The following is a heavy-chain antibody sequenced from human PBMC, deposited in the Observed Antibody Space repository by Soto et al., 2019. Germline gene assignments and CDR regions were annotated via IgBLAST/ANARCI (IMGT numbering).Heavy chain of an antibody. Sequence: ASVKVSCKASGYTFTGYYMHWVRQAPGQGLEWMGWINPNSGGTNYAQKFQGWVTMTRDTSISTAYMELSRLRSEDTAVYYCARDKSGGDFRQTSRTVIYVWGQGTTVTVSS. CDR3: ARDKSGGDFRQTSRTVIYV. CDR1: GYTFTGYY. J-gene: IGHJ6*02. V-gene: IGHV1-2*04. CDR2: INPNSGGT. D-gene: IGHD2-21*02.